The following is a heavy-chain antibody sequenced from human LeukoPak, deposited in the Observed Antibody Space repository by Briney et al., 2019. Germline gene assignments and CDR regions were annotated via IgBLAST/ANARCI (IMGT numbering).Heavy chain of an antibody. CDR2: INPIGGST. D-gene: IGHD3-22*01. CDR1: GYIFTSYY. CDR3: ARDSKARNYYDSSGGPYYFDY. Sequence: ASVKVSCKASGYIFTSYYMHCVRQTPGQRLEWMGIINPIGGSTSYEQKFQGRVTMTRDMSASTVYMELRSLRSEDTAVYYCARDSKARNYYDSSGGPYYFDYWGQGTLVTVSS. J-gene: IGHJ4*02. V-gene: IGHV1-46*01.